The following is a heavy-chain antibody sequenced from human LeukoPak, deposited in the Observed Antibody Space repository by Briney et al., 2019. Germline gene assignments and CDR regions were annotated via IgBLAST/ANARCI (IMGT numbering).Heavy chain of an antibody. D-gene: IGHD3-22*01. CDR2: IYNSGST. CDR1: GGSISSYY. CDR3: ARAALYFDSSAYSYYFDY. J-gene: IGHJ4*02. V-gene: IGHV4-59*01. Sequence: SETLSLTCTVSGGSISSYYWSWIRQPPGKGLEWIGNIYNSGSTNYNPSLKSRATMSVDPSKNQFSLRLSSVTAADTAVYFCARAALYFDSSAYSYYFDYWGQGTLVTVSS.